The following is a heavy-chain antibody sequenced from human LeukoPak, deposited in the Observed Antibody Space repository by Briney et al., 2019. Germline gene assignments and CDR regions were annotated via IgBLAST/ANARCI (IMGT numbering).Heavy chain of an antibody. CDR1: GFTFSSYA. V-gene: IGHV3-23*01. Sequence: GGSLRLSCAASGFTFSSYAMSWVRQAPGKGLEWVSAISGSGGSTYYADSVKGRFTISRDNSKNTLYLQMNSLRAEDTAVYYCARDTCDYGDWRFDYWGQGTLVTVSS. D-gene: IGHD4-17*01. J-gene: IGHJ4*02. CDR3: ARDTCDYGDWRFDY. CDR2: ISGSGGST.